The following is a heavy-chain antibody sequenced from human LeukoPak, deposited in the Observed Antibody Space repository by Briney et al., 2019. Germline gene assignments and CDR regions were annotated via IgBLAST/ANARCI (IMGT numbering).Heavy chain of an antibody. J-gene: IGHJ4*02. Sequence: GESLKISCKGSGYSFTNYWIGWVRQMPGKGLEWMGIIYPGDSDTRYSPSFQGQVTISADKSISTAYLQWSSLKASDTAMYYCARITPPSGSYSLPDYWGQGTLVTVSS. V-gene: IGHV5-51*01. CDR1: GYSFTNYW. CDR2: IYPGDSDT. D-gene: IGHD1-26*01. CDR3: ARITPPSGSYSLPDY.